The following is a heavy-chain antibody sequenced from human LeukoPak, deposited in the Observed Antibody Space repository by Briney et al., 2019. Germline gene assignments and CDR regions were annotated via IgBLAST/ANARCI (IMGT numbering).Heavy chain of an antibody. CDR3: ARAAMNLDGYNWWYFDH. J-gene: IGHJ4*02. Sequence: ASVKVSCKASGYTFTGYYMHWVRRAPGQGLEWMGWINPNSGGTNYAQKFQGWVTMTRDTSISTAYMELSRLRSDDTAVYYCARAAMNLDGYNWWYFDHWGQGTLVTVSS. CDR2: INPNSGGT. CDR1: GYTFTGYY. D-gene: IGHD5-24*01. V-gene: IGHV1-2*04.